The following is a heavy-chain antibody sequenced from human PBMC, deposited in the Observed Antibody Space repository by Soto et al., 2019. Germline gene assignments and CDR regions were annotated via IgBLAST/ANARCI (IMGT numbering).Heavy chain of an antibody. J-gene: IGHJ6*02. CDR1: GGTFSSYA. D-gene: IGHD6-6*01. V-gene: IGHV1-69*01. CDR3: ARGFGSSSVYYYDGMDV. CDR2: IIPIFGTA. Sequence: QVQLVQSGAEVKKPGSSVKVSCKASGGTFSSYAISWVRQAPGQGLEWMGGIIPIFGTANYAQKFQGRVTLTADESTSTASMELSSLRSEDTAVYYCARGFGSSSVYYYDGMDVWGQGPTVTVSS.